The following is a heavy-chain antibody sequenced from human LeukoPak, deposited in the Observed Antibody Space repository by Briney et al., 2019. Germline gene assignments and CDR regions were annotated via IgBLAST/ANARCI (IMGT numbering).Heavy chain of an antibody. J-gene: IGHJ4*02. CDR1: GGSFSGYY. V-gene: IGHV4-34*01. D-gene: IGHD3-10*01. CDR3: ARYPNLYYYGSGSYYGYFDY. CDR2: INHSGST. Sequence: SETLSLTCAVYGGSFSGYYWSWIRQPPGKGLEWIGEINHSGSTNYNPSLKSRVTISVDTSKNKFSLKLSSVTAADTAVYYCARYPNLYYYGSGSYYGYFDYWGQKTQVTVSS.